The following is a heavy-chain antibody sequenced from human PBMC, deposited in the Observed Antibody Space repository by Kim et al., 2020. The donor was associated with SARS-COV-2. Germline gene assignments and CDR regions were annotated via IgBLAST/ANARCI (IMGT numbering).Heavy chain of an antibody. J-gene: IGHJ6*02. CDR2: INHSGST. D-gene: IGHD6-6*01. Sequence: SETLSLTCAVYGGSFSGYYWSWIRQPPGKGLEWIGEINHSGSTNYNPSLKSRVTISVDTSKNQFSLKLSSVTAADTAVYYCARASKRSSSFYGMDVWGQGTTVTVSS. CDR3: ARASKRSSSFYGMDV. CDR1: GGSFSGYY. V-gene: IGHV4-34*01.